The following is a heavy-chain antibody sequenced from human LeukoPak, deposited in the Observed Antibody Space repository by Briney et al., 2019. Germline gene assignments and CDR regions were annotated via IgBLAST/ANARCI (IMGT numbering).Heavy chain of an antibody. J-gene: IGHJ5*02. CDR2: INSDGSST. V-gene: IGHV3-74*01. Sequence: GGSLRLSCAASGFSFSNYWMHWVRQAPGKGLVWVSRINSDGSSTTCADSVKGRFTISRDNAKNSLYLQMNSLRAEDTAVYYCARDGGVAVADNWFDPWGQGTLVTVSS. D-gene: IGHD6-19*01. CDR1: GFSFSNYW. CDR3: ARDGGVAVADNWFDP.